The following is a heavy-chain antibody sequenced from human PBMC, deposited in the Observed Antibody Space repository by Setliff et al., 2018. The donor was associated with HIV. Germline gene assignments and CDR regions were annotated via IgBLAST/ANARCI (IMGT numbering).Heavy chain of an antibody. J-gene: IGHJ4*01. CDR1: GGSFSDHY. Sequence: SETLSLTCAVYGGSFSDHYWTWIRQPPGKGLEWIGEINHVGRTNYNPSLKSRVTISVDTSKNQFSLKLTSVTAADTAVYYCARFHPYDYWGHGTLVTVSS. V-gene: IGHV4-34*01. CDR3: ARFHPYDY. CDR2: INHVGRT.